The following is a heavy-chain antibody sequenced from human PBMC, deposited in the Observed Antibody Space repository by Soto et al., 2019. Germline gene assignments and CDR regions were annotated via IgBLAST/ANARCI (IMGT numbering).Heavy chain of an antibody. Sequence: GSLRLSCAASGFTFSSYSMNWVRQAPGKGLEWVSYISSSSSTIYYADSVKGRFTISRDNAKNSLYLQMNSLRAEDTAVYYCARRGRYYDSSGYYSDYWGQGTLVTVSS. CDR2: ISSSSSTI. J-gene: IGHJ4*02. D-gene: IGHD3-22*01. CDR3: ARRGRYYDSSGYYSDY. CDR1: GFTFSSYS. V-gene: IGHV3-48*01.